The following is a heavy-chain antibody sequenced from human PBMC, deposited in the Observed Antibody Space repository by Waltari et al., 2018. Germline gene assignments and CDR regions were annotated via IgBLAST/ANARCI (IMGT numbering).Heavy chain of an antibody. CDR3: AKDPLIVVVTAIDAFDI. D-gene: IGHD2-21*02. J-gene: IGHJ3*02. CDR2: ISGSGGST. V-gene: IGHV3-23*01. CDR1: GFTFSSYA. Sequence: EVQLLESGGGLVQPGGSLRLSCAASGFTFSSYAMSWVRQAPGKGLEWVSAISGSGGSTYYADSVKGRFTISRDNSKNTLYLQMNSLRAEDTAVYYCAKDPLIVVVTAIDAFDIWGQGTMVTVSS.